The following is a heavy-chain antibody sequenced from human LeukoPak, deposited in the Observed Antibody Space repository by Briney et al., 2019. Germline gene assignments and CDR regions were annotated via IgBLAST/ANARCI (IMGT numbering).Heavy chain of an antibody. J-gene: IGHJ6*02. CDR3: AKVHCSGGSCYRGYYYYGMDV. V-gene: IGHV3-23*01. CDR2: ISGSGGST. Sequence: PGGSLRLSCAASGFTFSSYAMSWVRQAPGKGLEWVSAISGSGGSTYYADSVKGRFTISRDNSKNTLYLQMNSLRAEDTAVYYCAKVHCSGGSCYRGYYYYGMDVCGQGTTVTVSS. D-gene: IGHD2-15*01. CDR1: GFTFSSYA.